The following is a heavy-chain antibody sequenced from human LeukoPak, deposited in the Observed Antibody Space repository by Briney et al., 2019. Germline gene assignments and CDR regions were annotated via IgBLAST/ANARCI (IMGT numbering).Heavy chain of an antibody. J-gene: IGHJ4*02. D-gene: IGHD1-7*01. CDR3: ARDTGTWIDY. Sequence: ASVKVSCKASGYTFTSYAMHWVRQAPGQRLEWMGWINAGNGNTKYSQKFQGRVTITADESTSTAYMELSSLRSEDTAVYYCARDTGTWIDYWGQGTLVTVSS. CDR2: INAGNGNT. V-gene: IGHV1-3*01. CDR1: GYTFTSYA.